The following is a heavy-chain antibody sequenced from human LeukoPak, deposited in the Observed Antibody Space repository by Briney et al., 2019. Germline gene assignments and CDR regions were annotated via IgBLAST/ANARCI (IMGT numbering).Heavy chain of an antibody. CDR3: ARDSKYYDFWSGYSPLDY. Sequence: PGGSLRLSCAASGFTFNDYWMSWVRQAPGRGLEWVANINQDGSENYYVDSMKGRFTISRDNAKNSLYLQMNSLRAGDTALYYCARDSKYYDFWSGYSPLDYWGQGTLVTVSS. CDR2: INQDGSEN. CDR1: GFTFNDYW. J-gene: IGHJ4*02. D-gene: IGHD3-3*01. V-gene: IGHV3-7*01.